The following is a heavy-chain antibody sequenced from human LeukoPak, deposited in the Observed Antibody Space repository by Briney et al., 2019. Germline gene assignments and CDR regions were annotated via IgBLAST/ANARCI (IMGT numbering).Heavy chain of an antibody. D-gene: IGHD3-10*01. Sequence: ASVKVSCKASGGTSSSYAISWVRQAPGQGLEWMGRINPNSGGTNYAQKFQGRVTMTRDTSISTAYMEVSRLRSDDTAVYYCAKSRRSGSYGIGYWGQGTLVTVSS. V-gene: IGHV1-2*06. CDR3: AKSRRSGSYGIGY. J-gene: IGHJ4*02. CDR1: GGTSSSYA. CDR2: INPNSGGT.